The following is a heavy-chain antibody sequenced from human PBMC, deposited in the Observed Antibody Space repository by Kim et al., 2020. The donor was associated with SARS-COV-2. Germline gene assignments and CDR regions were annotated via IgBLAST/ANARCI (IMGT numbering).Heavy chain of an antibody. Sequence: GVSLRLSCAASGFTFSGSAMHWVRQASGKGLEWVGRIRSKANSYATAYAASVKGRFTISRDDSKNTAYLQMNSLKTEDTAVYYCTRPGGNAYYGMDVWGQGTTVTVSS. CDR3: TRPGGNAYYGMDV. CDR1: GFTFSGSA. V-gene: IGHV3-73*01. J-gene: IGHJ6*02. CDR2: IRSKANSYAT. D-gene: IGHD2-15*01.